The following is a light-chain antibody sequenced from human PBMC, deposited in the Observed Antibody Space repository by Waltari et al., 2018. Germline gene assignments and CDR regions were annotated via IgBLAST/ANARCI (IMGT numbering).Light chain of an antibody. Sequence: QSALTQPPSASGSPGQSVTIPCTGPSSHVGCYTPSSWYQHHPGKAPKLRIYEVSKRPSGVPDRLSASKSGNTASLTVSGLQAEDEADYYCSSYAGSNNLVFGGGTKLTVL. V-gene: IGLV2-8*01. J-gene: IGLJ2*01. CDR3: SSYAGSNNLV. CDR1: SSHVGCYTP. CDR2: EVS.